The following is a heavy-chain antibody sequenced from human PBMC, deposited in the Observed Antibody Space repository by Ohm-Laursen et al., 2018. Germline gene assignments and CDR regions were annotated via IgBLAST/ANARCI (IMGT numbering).Heavy chain of an antibody. CDR3: AKDDIYEGNSLDL. V-gene: IGHV3-33*05. Sequence: SLRLSCAASGFTFSHYGMHWVRQAPGKGLEWVALIISDGSNTYYVDSVKGRFTISRDNSKNTLYLQLNSLRAEDTALYYCAKDDIYEGNSLDLWGQGTLVTVSS. CDR2: IISDGSNT. J-gene: IGHJ5*02. D-gene: IGHD3-3*01. CDR1: GFTFSHYG.